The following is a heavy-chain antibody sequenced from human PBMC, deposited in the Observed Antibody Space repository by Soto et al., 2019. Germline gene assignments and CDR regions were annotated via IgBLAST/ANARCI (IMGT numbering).Heavy chain of an antibody. D-gene: IGHD3-16*01. CDR1: GGTFGSHT. CDR2: IIPVFNAA. Sequence: QVQLVQSGAEVKKPGSSVRVSCKVSGGTFGSHTFTWVRQAPGQGLEWMGEIIPVFNAANYAQRFQDRVTITEDRSATTFYLERRRLTSADTATDYWARMEPLTYHNTRGTARDFWCQGTLVIVSS. V-gene: IGHV1-69*06. CDR3: ARMEPLTYHNTRGTARDF. J-gene: IGHJ4*02.